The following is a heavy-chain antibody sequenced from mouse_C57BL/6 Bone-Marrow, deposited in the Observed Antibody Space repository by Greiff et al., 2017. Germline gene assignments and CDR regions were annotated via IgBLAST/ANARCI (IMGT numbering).Heavy chain of an antibody. CDR2: ISSGSSTI. V-gene: IGHV5-17*01. CDR3: ARHYSAWFAY. CDR1: GFTFSDYG. Sequence: EVKLVESGGGLVKPGGSLKLSCAASGFTFSDYGMHWVRQAPEKGLEWVAYISSGSSTIYYADTVKGRFTISRDNAKNTLFLQMTSLRSEDTARYYCARHYSAWFAYWGQGTLVTVSA. J-gene: IGHJ3*01. D-gene: IGHD1-1*01.